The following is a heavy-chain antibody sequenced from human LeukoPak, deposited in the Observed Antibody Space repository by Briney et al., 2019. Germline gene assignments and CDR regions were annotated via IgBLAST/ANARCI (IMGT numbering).Heavy chain of an antibody. CDR3: ARQTATGYYYYYYMDV. CDR1: GGSISSSSYY. D-gene: IGHD5-18*01. CDR2: IYHSGST. Sequence: PSETLSLTCTVSGGSISSSSYYWGWNRQPPGMGLEWIGSIYHSGSTYYNPSLKSRVTISVDTSKNQFSLKLSSVTAADTAVYYCARQTATGYYYYYYMDVWGKGTTVTVSS. J-gene: IGHJ6*03. V-gene: IGHV4-39*01.